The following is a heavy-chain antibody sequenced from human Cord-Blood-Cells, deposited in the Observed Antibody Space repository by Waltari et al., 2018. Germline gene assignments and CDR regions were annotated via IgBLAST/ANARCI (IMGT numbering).Heavy chain of an antibody. V-gene: IGHV1-24*01. Sequence: QVQRVQSGAAVTQPGASVKVSCKVCGYTLTALSMHWVRQAPGKGLEWMGGFDPEDGETIYAQKFQGRVTMTEDTSTETAYMELSSLRSEDTAVYYCATNPFDYWGQGTLVTVSS. CDR1: GYTLTALS. CDR3: ATNPFDY. J-gene: IGHJ4*02. CDR2: FDPEDGET.